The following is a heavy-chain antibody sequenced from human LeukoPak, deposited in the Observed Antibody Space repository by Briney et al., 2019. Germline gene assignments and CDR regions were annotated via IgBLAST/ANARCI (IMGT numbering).Heavy chain of an antibody. J-gene: IGHJ4*02. D-gene: IGHD3-10*01. Sequence: GGSLRLSCAASGFTFNSHAMSWVRRAPGKGLEWVSTISGSGGSTYYADSVKGRFTISRDNSKNTLYLQMNSLRAEDTAAYYCAKGSRAQGYYFDFWGQGTLVTVSS. V-gene: IGHV3-23*01. CDR3: AKGSRAQGYYFDF. CDR1: GFTFNSHA. CDR2: ISGSGGST.